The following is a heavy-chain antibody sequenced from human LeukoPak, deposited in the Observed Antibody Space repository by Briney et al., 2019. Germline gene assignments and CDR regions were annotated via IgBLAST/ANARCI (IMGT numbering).Heavy chain of an antibody. V-gene: IGHV1-69*06. Sequence: SVKVSCKASGDTFSNHAISWVRQAPGHGLEWVGRIIPIFDAASYAQKFQGRVTITADKSTSTVYMELSSLRSEDTAVFYCAREVGNWNYKFDPWGQGTLVTVSS. CDR2: IIPIFDAA. CDR1: GDTFSNHA. D-gene: IGHD1-7*01. J-gene: IGHJ5*02. CDR3: AREVGNWNYKFDP.